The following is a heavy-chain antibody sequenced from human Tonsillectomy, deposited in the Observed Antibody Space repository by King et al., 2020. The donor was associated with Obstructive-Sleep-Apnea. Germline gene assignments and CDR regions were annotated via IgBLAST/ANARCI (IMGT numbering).Heavy chain of an antibody. CDR2: ISWNSGGI. Sequence: DVQLVESGGGLVQPGRSLRLSCAASGFTFDDYAMHWVRQAPGKGLEWVSSISWNSGGIGYADSVKGRFTISRDNARNSLYLQMNSLRTEDTALYYCAKGLGPSIWAEYFQHWGQGTLVTVSS. V-gene: IGHV3-9*01. D-gene: IGHD1-26*01. CDR3: AKGLGPSIWAEYFQH. CDR1: GFTFDDYA. J-gene: IGHJ1*01.